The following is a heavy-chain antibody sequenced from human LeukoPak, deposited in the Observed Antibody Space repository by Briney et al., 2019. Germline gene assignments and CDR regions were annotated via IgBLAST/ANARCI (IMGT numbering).Heavy chain of an antibody. J-gene: IGHJ4*02. CDR1: GFSFSTYE. CDR2: VSGDRRRT. CDR3: VRGTFDWKGVDF. D-gene: IGHD1-1*01. Sequence: GGSLRLSCAASGFSFSTYEMNWVRQAPGKGLECVAKVSGDRRRTDYAESANGRFAVSRDNARNSLHLDMSSLRADDTAVYYCVRGTFDWKGVDFWGQGSLVTVSS. V-gene: IGHV3-7*01.